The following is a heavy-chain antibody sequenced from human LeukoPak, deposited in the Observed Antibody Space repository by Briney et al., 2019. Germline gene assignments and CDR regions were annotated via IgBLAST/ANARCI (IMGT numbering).Heavy chain of an antibody. Sequence: GESLKISCKGSGYSFTSYWIGWVRQMPGKGLEWMGIIYPGGSDTRYSPSFQGQVTISADKSISTAYLQWSSLKASDTAMYYCARLGWYYDSSGYYLDYWGQGTLVTVSS. V-gene: IGHV5-51*01. D-gene: IGHD3-22*01. CDR3: ARLGWYYDSSGYYLDY. CDR1: GYSFTSYW. CDR2: IYPGGSDT. J-gene: IGHJ4*02.